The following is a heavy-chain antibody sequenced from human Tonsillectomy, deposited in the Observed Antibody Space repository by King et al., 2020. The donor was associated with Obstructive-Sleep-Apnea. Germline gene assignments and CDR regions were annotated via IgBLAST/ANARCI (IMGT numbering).Heavy chain of an antibody. D-gene: IGHD6-13*01. CDR1: GFTFSSYS. CDR3: ARQMQQQLVRDFDY. J-gene: IGHJ4*02. Sequence: VQLVESGGGLVKPGGSLRLSCAASGFTFSSYSMNWVRQAPGKVLEWVSSISSSSSYIFYADSVKGRFTISRDNAKNSLYLQMNSQRAEDTAVYYCARQMQQQLVRDFDYWGQGTLVTVSS. CDR2: ISSSSSYI. V-gene: IGHV3-21*01.